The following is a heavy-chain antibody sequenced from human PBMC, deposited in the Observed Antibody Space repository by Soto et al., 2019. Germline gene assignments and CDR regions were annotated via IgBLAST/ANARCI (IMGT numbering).Heavy chain of an antibody. CDR3: TTHIAAAGTSPVGYYYYGMDV. CDR1: GFTCSNAW. J-gene: IGHJ6*02. V-gene: IGHV3-15*01. Sequence: GGSLRLSCAASGFTCSNAWMSWVRQAPGNGLEWVGRIKSKTDGGTTDYAAPVKGRFTISRDDSKNTLYLQMNSLKTEDTAVYYCTTHIAAAGTSPVGYYYYGMDVWGQGTTVTVSS. CDR2: IKSKTDGGTT. D-gene: IGHD6-13*01.